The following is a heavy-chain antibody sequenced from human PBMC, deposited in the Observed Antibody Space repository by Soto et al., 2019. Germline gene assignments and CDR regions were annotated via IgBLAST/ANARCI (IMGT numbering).Heavy chain of an antibody. CDR3: FFIFSGLYCYGFYYYGIYV. CDR2: IFYSGST. J-gene: IGHJ6*02. CDR1: GGSISSSSYY. Sequence: PSETLSLTCTVSGGSISSSSYYWGWIRQPTGKGLEWIGSIFYSGSTYYNPSLKSRVTISVDTSKNQFSLKLSSVTAADTAVYYCFFIFSGLYCYGFYYYGIYVFGQGTTVTVSS. D-gene: IGHD5-18*01. V-gene: IGHV4-39*01.